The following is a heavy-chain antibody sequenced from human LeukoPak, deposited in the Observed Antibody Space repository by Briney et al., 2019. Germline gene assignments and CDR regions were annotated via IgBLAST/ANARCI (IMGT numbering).Heavy chain of an antibody. CDR3: ARDLRTMIVVYYFDY. CDR1: GYTFTIYG. Sequence: ASVKVSCRASGYTFTIYGISWVRQAPGQGLEWMGWINPNSGGTNYAQKFQGRVTMTRDTSISTAYMELSRLRSDDTAVYYCARDLRTMIVVYYFDYWGQGTLVTVSS. D-gene: IGHD3-22*01. V-gene: IGHV1-2*02. J-gene: IGHJ4*02. CDR2: INPNSGGT.